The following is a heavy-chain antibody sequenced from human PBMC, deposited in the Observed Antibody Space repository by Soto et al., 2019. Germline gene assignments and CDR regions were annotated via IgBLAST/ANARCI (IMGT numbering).Heavy chain of an antibody. D-gene: IGHD1-26*01. CDR1: GFTFSSYA. CDR2: ISGSGGST. Sequence: EVQLLESGGGLVQPGGSLRLSCAASGFTFSSYAMRWVRQAPGKGLEVVSAISGSGGSTYYADSVKGRFTISRDNSKNTLYLQMNSLRAEDTAVYYCARRGSGSYYDYWGQGTLVTVSS. V-gene: IGHV3-23*01. J-gene: IGHJ4*02. CDR3: ARRGSGSYYDY.